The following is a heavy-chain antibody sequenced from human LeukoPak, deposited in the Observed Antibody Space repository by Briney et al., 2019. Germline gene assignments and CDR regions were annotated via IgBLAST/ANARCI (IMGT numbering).Heavy chain of an antibody. CDR3: TRDTSSSSWGEAYYFDY. CDR1: GFTFGDYA. D-gene: IGHD6-13*01. J-gene: IGHJ4*02. V-gene: IGHV3-49*03. CDR2: IRSKAYGGTT. Sequence: GGSLRLSCTASGFTFGDYAMSWFRQAPGKGLEWVGFIRSKAYGGTTEYAASVKGRFTISRDDSKSIAYLQMNSLKTEDTAVYYCTRDTSSSSWGEAYYFDYWGQGTLVTVSS.